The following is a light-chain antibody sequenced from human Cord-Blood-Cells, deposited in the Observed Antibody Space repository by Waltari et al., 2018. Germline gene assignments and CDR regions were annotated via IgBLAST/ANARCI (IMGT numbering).Light chain of an antibody. CDR3: QQYNNWPPIT. Sequence: DIVMTHPPATLSVSPGERATLSCRASQRVGSDLAWYQQKPGQAPRLLIYGSSTRATGIPAGFSGSGSGTEFTLTISSLQSEDFAVYYCQQYNNWPPITFGQGTRLEIK. CDR1: QRVGSD. J-gene: IGKJ5*01. CDR2: GSS. V-gene: IGKV3-15*01.